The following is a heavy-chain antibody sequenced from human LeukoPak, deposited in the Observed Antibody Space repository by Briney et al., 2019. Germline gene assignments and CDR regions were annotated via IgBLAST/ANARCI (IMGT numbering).Heavy chain of an antibody. CDR1: GGSFSGYY. CDR2: IYHSGST. V-gene: IGHV4-38-2*01. CDR3: ARHAIDIVVVPAASNWFDP. Sequence: SETLSLTCAVYGGSFSGYYWGWIRQPPGKGLEWIGSIYHSGSTYYNPSLKSRVTISVDTSKNQFSLKLSSVTAADTAVYYCARHAIDIVVVPAASNWFDPWGQGTLVTVSS. J-gene: IGHJ5*02. D-gene: IGHD2-2*01.